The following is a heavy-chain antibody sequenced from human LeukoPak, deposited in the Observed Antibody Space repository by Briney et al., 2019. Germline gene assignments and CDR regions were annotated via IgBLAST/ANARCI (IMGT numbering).Heavy chain of an antibody. Sequence: SETLSLTCTVSGGSISSYYWSWIRQPPGKGLEWIGFIFYSGTTNYNPSLKSRVTISVDTSKNQFSLKLSSVTAADTAIYYCVRDSNWRPSGTTNYWGQGTLVTVSS. CDR1: GGSISSYY. CDR2: IFYSGTT. V-gene: IGHV4-59*12. D-gene: IGHD1-7*01. CDR3: VRDSNWRPSGTTNY. J-gene: IGHJ4*02.